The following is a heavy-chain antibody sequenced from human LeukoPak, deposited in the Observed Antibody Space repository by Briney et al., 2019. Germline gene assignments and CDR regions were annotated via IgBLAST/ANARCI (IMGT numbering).Heavy chain of an antibody. Sequence: SETLSLTCTVSGGSISSGGYYWSWIRQHPGKGLEWIGYIYYSGSTYYNPSLKSRVTISVDTSKNQFSLKLSSVTAADTAVYYCARGLMYPVVVAATPLYNGMDVWGQGTTVTVSS. D-gene: IGHD2-15*01. CDR3: ARGLMYPVVVAATPLYNGMDV. CDR1: GGSISSGGYY. J-gene: IGHJ6*02. CDR2: IYYSGST. V-gene: IGHV4-31*03.